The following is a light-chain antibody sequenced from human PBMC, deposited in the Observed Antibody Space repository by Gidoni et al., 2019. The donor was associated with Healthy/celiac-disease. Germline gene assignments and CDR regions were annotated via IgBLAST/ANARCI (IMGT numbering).Light chain of an antibody. CDR2: DAS. CDR1: QSVSSY. Sequence: EIVLTQSPATLSLSPGERATLSCRASQSVSSYLAWYQQKPGQAPRLLIYDASNRATGIPARFSGSGSGTDFTLTISSLEPEDFAVYYCQQRSNHFXPXTKVDIK. V-gene: IGKV3-11*01. J-gene: IGKJ3*01. CDR3: QQRSNH.